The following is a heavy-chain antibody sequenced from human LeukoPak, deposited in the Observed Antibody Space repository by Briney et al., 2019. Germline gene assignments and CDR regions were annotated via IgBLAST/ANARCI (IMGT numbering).Heavy chain of an antibody. D-gene: IGHD2-21*01. CDR3: ARVWQDYSGVDY. J-gene: IGHJ4*02. V-gene: IGHV3-48*02. Sequence: GGSLRLSCAASGFTFSAYHINWVRQAPGKGLEWTSYISTTGTTIHYADSVKGRFAISRDNAKRSLYLQMNSLRDEDTAVYHCARVWQDYSGVDYWGQGTLVTVSS. CDR1: GFTFSAYH. CDR2: ISTTGTTI.